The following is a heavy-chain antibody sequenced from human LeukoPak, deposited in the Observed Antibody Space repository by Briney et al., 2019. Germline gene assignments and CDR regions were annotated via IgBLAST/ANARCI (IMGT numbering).Heavy chain of an antibody. D-gene: IGHD2-15*01. CDR1: GYTFSSFG. V-gene: IGHV1-18*01. CDR2: ISAYNGDT. CDR3: ARGGGYCSGGSCYEFDY. Sequence: ASVKVSCKASGYTFSSFGISWVRQGPGQGLEWMGWISAYNGDTNYAQKLQGRVTMTTDTSTNTAYMELRSLRSDDTAVYYCARGGGYCSGGSCYEFDYWGQGTLVTVSS. J-gene: IGHJ4*02.